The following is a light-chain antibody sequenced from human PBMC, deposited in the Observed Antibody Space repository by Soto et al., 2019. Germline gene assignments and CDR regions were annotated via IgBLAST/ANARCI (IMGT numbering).Light chain of an antibody. J-gene: IGKJ4*01. V-gene: IGKV1-39*01. Sequence: DIQMAQSPSSLSASVGDRVTITCRASQSTSTYLNWYQQKPGKAPKVLIYGASSLQSGVPSRFSGSGSGTDFTLTISSLQPEDFASYYCQHTYNIPFTFGGGTKVEI. CDR3: QHTYNIPFT. CDR2: GAS. CDR1: QSTSTY.